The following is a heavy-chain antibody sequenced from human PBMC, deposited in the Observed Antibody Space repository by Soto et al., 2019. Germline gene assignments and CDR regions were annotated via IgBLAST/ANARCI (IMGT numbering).Heavy chain of an antibody. D-gene: IGHD3-10*01. J-gene: IGHJ4*02. Sequence: PGGSLRLSCAAAGFTISSHGMSWVRQAPGKGLEWVSSISGGGGSTYYADSVKGRFTISRDNSKNTLYLQVSSLRAEDTAVYYCANRNDYGSGSYFPFDHWGQGTLITVSS. CDR2: ISGGGGST. CDR3: ANRNDYGSGSYFPFDH. CDR1: GFTISSHG. V-gene: IGHV3-23*01.